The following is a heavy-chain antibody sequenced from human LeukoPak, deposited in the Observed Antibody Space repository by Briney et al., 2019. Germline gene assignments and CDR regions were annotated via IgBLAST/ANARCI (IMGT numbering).Heavy chain of an antibody. CDR1: GGSIRCTTYY. V-gene: IGHV4-39*07. CDR3: ARAPHFFDTSGSRYYFDY. Sequence: SETLSLTCSVSGGSIRCTTYYWGWIRQPPGKRLEWIGSIYYSGNTYYSPSLMSRVTISVDTSKNQFSLNLNSVTAADTAVYYCARAPHFFDTSGSRYYFDYWGQGALVTVSS. CDR2: IYYSGNT. D-gene: IGHD3-22*01. J-gene: IGHJ4*02.